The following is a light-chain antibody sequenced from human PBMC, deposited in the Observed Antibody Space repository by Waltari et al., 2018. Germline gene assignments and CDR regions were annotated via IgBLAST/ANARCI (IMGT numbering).Light chain of an antibody. CDR1: QSISDW. Sequence: DIQMTQSPSTLSASVGDRITITCRASQSISDWLAWYQQKPGKAPKVLIYKAFTLESGVPSRFSGSGFGTEFTLTISSLQPDDFATYYCQQYKTFSVTFGGGTKVEIK. V-gene: IGKV1-5*03. CDR3: QQYKTFSVT. CDR2: KAF. J-gene: IGKJ4*01.